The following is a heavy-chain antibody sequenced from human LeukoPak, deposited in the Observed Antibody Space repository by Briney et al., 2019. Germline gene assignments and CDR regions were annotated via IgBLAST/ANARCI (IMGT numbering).Heavy chain of an antibody. CDR2: INDESSDI. CDR3: ARDTFQPGLIDS. D-gene: IGHD2-2*01. V-gene: IGHV3-21*05. Sequence: GGSLRLSCAASGFTFSLYAMNWVRQAPGKGLEWVSYINDESSDIHYAGSVRGRFTISRDDARQTLYLQLSSLSVEDTAVYYCARDTFQPGLIDSWGQGTLVTVSS. J-gene: IGHJ4*02. CDR1: GFTFSLYA.